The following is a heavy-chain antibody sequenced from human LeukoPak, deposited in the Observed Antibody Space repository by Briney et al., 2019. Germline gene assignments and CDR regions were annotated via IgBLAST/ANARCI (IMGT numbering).Heavy chain of an antibody. CDR2: ISYDESNK. CDR3: ARRGSSGCFDY. D-gene: IGHD6-19*01. J-gene: IGHJ4*02. V-gene: IGHV3-30-3*01. CDR1: GFTFNTYT. Sequence: GRSLRLSCAASGFTFNTYTIHWVRQAPGKGLEWVAVISYDESNKYYADSVKGRFTISRDNSKNTLYLQMNSLIAEDTAVYYCARRGSSGCFDYWGQGTLVTVSS.